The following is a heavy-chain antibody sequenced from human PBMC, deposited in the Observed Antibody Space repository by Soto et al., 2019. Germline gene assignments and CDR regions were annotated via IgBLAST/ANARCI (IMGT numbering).Heavy chain of an antibody. CDR2: IKPGGSDL. D-gene: IGHD3-10*01. J-gene: IGHJ4*02. CDR3: ARQITYICDF. V-gene: IGHV5-51*01. CDR1: GYRLDAAW. Sequence: GESLKISCKGVGYRLDAAWIGWARQMPGKVLEWMGIIKPGGSDLRYSPSFRGQVTISADAAVNTAYLQWDSLKASDTAMYYCARQITYICDFWGXGTLVTVSS.